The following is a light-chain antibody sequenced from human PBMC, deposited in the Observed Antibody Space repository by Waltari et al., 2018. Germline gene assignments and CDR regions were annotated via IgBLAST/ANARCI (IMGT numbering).Light chain of an antibody. CDR3: QQRSISCT. CDR1: QSVGNY. Sequence: ILLTQSPDTLPLSPGERATLSCWASQSVGNYLAWYQQKPGQAPRLLIYDASKRATGIPARVSGRGSGTDFNLNISSLEPEDFAVYYCQQRSISCTFGLGTRLEI. J-gene: IGKJ2*02. V-gene: IGKV3-11*01. CDR2: DAS.